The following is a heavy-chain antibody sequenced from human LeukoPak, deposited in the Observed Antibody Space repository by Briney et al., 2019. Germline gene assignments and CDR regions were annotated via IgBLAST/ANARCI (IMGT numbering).Heavy chain of an antibody. J-gene: IGHJ6*02. CDR3: VRSATIAVFRYGMDV. CDR1: GGSIPSLY. V-gene: IGHV4-59*11. D-gene: IGHD5-24*01. CDR2: VQHTGVT. Sequence: SETLSLTCSVSGGSIPSLYWSWVRQPTGKGLEYVGYVQHTGVTNYTPSLRGGVSVSMDASKNQFYLKLNSVTAADTAIYNCVRSATIAVFRYGMDVWGQGTTVTVSS.